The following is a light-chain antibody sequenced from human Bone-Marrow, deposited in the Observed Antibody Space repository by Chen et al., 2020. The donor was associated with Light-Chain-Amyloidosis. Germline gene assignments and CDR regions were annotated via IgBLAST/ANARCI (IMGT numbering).Light chain of an antibody. Sequence: QSALTQPASESGSPGQSITISCIGSSNDVGSNNYVSWYQQNPGKAPKLMIYEVSNRPSGVPVRFSGSKSGNTASLTISGLQAEDEADYYCSSYTSISTVVFGGGTKLTVL. J-gene: IGLJ2*01. CDR1: SNDVGSNNY. CDR2: EVS. V-gene: IGLV2-14*01. CDR3: SSYTSISTVV.